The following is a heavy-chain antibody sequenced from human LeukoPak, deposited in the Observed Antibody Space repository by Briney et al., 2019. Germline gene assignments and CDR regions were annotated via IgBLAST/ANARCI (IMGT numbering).Heavy chain of an antibody. Sequence: GESLKISCKGSGYSFTTYWIGWVRQMPGRGLEWMGVIYPGDSDTRYSPSFQGQVTISADKSISTAYLQWSSLKASDTAMYYCARQFRDSSGYYSYYFDYWGQGTLVTVSS. CDR3: ARQFRDSSGYYSYYFDY. J-gene: IGHJ4*02. CDR2: IYPGDSDT. D-gene: IGHD3-22*01. CDR1: GYSFTTYW. V-gene: IGHV5-51*01.